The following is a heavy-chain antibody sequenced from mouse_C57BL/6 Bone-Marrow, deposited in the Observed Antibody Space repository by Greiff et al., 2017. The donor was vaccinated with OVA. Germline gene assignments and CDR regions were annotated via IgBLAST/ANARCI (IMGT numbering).Heavy chain of an antibody. CDR3: ARRYYGSSYWYFYV. CDR1: GYTFTSYW. CDR2: IYPSDSET. Sequence: QVQLQQPGAELVRPGSSVKLSCKASGYTFTSYWMDWVKQRPGQGLEWIGNIYPSDSETHYNQKFKDKATLTVDKSSSTAYMQLSSLTSEDSAVYYCARRYYGSSYWYFYVWGTGTTVTVSS. V-gene: IGHV1-61*01. J-gene: IGHJ1*03. D-gene: IGHD1-1*01.